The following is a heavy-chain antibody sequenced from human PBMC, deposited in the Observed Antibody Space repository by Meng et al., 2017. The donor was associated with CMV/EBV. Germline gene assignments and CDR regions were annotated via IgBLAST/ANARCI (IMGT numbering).Heavy chain of an antibody. V-gene: IGHV4-39*07. J-gene: IGHJ5*02. CDR2: IYYSGST. Sequence: GSLRPSCTVAGGSISSSSYYWGWIRQPPGKGLEWSGSIYYSGSTYYNPSLKSRVTISVDTSKNQFSLKLSSVTAADTAVYYCAGAAGGHDFWSGYPPGRFDPWGQGTLVTVSS. CDR1: GGSISSSSYY. CDR3: AGAAGGHDFWSGYPPGRFDP. D-gene: IGHD3-3*01.